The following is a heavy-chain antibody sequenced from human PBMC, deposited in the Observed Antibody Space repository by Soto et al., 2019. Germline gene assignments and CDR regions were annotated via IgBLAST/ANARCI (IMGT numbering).Heavy chain of an antibody. V-gene: IGHV1-2*02. D-gene: IGHD1-1*01. CDR3: ARGGTTSLDD. J-gene: IGHJ4*02. CDR1: GCTFTDYY. CDR2: INPNSGGP. Sequence: XSVKVSCKSSGCTFTDYYMHLVRHAPGQGLEWMGWINPNSGGPISSQKFQGRVTMTRDTSISTAYLELSRLRSDDTAVYYCARGGTTSLDDWGQGTQVTVSS.